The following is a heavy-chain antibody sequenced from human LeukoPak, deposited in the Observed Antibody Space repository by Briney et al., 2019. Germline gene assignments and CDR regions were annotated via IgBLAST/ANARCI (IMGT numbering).Heavy chain of an antibody. CDR1: GFTFSSYA. J-gene: IGHJ5*02. D-gene: IGHD1-26*01. Sequence: PGGSLRLSCAASGFTFSSYAMHWVRQAPGKGLEWVAVISYDGSNKYYADSVKGRFTISRDNSKNTLYLQMNSLRAEDTAVYYCAKSRIMGPYSLNPWGQGTLVTVSS. CDR3: AKSRIMGPYSLNP. V-gene: IGHV3-30-3*02. CDR2: ISYDGSNK.